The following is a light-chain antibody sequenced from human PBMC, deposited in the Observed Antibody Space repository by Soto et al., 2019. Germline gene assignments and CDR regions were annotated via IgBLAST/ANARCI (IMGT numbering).Light chain of an antibody. V-gene: IGKV1-39*01. CDR1: QPISEY. Sequence: DFQMTQSPSTLSASVGDRVTITCRTSQPISEYLNWYQQKPGKAPSLLIYTSSNLQTGVPSRFSGSGSGTHFTLTINSLQPEDFATYYCQQSYNTPRTFGQGTKVDIK. J-gene: IGKJ1*01. CDR2: TSS. CDR3: QQSYNTPRT.